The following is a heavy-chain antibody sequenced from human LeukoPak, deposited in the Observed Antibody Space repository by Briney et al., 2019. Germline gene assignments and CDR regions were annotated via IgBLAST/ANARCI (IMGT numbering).Heavy chain of an antibody. CDR2: IHPGVSDT. CDR3: ARPRTAMDHGAFDI. CDR1: GYSFTNYW. D-gene: IGHD5-18*01. V-gene: IGHV5-51*01. J-gene: IGHJ3*02. Sequence: GESLKISCKGSGYSFTNYWIGWVRQMPGKGVEWMGIIHPGVSDTRYSPSFQGQVTISADKSISTAYLQWSSLKASDTAMYYCARPRTAMDHGAFDIWGQGTMVTVSS.